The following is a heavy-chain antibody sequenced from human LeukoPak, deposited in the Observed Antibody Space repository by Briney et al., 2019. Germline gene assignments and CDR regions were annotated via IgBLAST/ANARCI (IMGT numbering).Heavy chain of an antibody. Sequence: PSDTLSLTCTVSARSMSCYSWGWIRQPRGEGLDWIGYIYYSGLTNYDPSLKSRVTISVHTLKNQFSLRLSSFTDPDTLVYYCARSHSVWTSFDYWGQGTLVTVSS. V-gene: IGHV4-59*12. CDR3: ARSHSVWTSFDY. D-gene: IGHD3/OR15-3a*01. CDR1: ARSMSCYS. J-gene: IGHJ4*02. CDR2: IYYSGLT.